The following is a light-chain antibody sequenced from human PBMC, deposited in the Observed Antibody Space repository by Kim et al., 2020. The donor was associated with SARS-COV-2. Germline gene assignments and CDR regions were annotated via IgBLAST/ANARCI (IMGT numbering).Light chain of an antibody. CDR2: DAY. Sequence: EIVLTQSPATLSLSPGERATLSCRASQSVSTFLAWYQQKPGQAPRLLIYDAYNRATGVPARFSGSGSGTDFTLTISSLEPEDFAVYYCQQRYNWPRTFGPGTKVDI. CDR3: QQRYNWPRT. V-gene: IGKV3-11*01. CDR1: QSVSTF. J-gene: IGKJ3*01.